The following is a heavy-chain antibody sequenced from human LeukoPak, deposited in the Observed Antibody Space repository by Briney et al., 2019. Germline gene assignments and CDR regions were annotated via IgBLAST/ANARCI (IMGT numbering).Heavy chain of an antibody. CDR3: ARASRTMVRGVVHAFDI. Sequence: SETLSLTCTVYGGSFSGYYWSWIRQPPGKGLEWSGEINHSGSTNYNPSLKSRVTISLDTSKNQFSLKLSSVTAADTAVYYCARASRTMVRGVVHAFDIWGQGTMVTVSS. CDR2: INHSGST. D-gene: IGHD3-10*01. V-gene: IGHV4-34*01. J-gene: IGHJ3*02. CDR1: GGSFSGYY.